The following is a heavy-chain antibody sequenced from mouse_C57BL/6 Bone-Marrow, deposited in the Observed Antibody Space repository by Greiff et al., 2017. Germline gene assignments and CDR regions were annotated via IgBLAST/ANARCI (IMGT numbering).Heavy chain of an antibody. CDR3: GYYGYDGPCWYFDV. Sequence: VQLQQSGTELVKPGASEKLSCKASGYTFTSYWMHWVKQRPGQGLEWIGNINPSNGGTNYNEKFKSKATLTVDKSSSTAYMQLSSLTSEDSAVYYCGYYGYDGPCWYFDVWGTGTTVTVSS. D-gene: IGHD2-2*01. CDR1: GYTFTSYW. J-gene: IGHJ1*03. V-gene: IGHV1-53*01. CDR2: INPSNGGT.